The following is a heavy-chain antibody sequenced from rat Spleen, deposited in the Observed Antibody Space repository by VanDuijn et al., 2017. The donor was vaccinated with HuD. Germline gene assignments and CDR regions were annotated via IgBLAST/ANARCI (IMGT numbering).Heavy chain of an antibody. Sequence: EVQLVESGGGLVQPGRSLKLSCAASGFTFSDYGVAWVRQAPTTGLEWVATISYGDSSGHSGTDYRDSVSGRFTISRDDAKSTLSLQMDSLRSEDTATYYCARRHYGYTDYFDYWGQGVMVTVSS. CDR1: GFTFSDYG. J-gene: IGHJ2*01. D-gene: IGHD1-9*01. V-gene: IGHV5-29*01. CDR2: ISYGDSSGHSGT. CDR3: ARRHYGYTDYFDY.